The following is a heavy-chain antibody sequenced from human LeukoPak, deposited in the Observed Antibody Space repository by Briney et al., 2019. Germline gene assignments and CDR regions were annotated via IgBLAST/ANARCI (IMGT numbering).Heavy chain of an antibody. J-gene: IGHJ4*02. CDR2: ILSDGSKE. CDR1: GFTFSSYG. Sequence: GGSLRLSCAASGFTFSSYGMHWVRQAPGKGLEWVAVILSDGSKEFYTDSVKGRFTISRDNAKNSLYLQMNSLRAEDTAVYYCARAGRRAAAETLDYWGQGTLVTVSS. V-gene: IGHV3-33*01. D-gene: IGHD6-13*01. CDR3: ARAGRRAAAETLDY.